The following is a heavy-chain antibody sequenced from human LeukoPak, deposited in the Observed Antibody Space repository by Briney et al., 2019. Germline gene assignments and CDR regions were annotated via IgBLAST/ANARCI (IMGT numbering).Heavy chain of an antibody. CDR3: ARAQEYCGGDCYSEL. CDR2: MNPNSGNT. J-gene: IGHJ4*02. V-gene: IGHV1-8*01. Sequence: ASVKVSCKASGYTFTSYDINWVRQATGQGLEWMGLMNPNSGNTGYAQKFQGRVTMTRNTSISTAYMELSSLRSEDTAVYYCARAQEYCGGDCYSELWGQGTLVTVSS. D-gene: IGHD2-21*02. CDR1: GYTFTSYD.